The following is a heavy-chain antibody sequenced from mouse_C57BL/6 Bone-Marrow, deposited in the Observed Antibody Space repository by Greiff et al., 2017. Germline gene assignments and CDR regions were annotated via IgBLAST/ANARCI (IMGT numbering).Heavy chain of an antibody. D-gene: IGHD3-2*02. CDR2: INPGSGGT. Sequence: QVQLKESGAELVRPGTSVKVSCKASGYAFTNYLIEWVKQRPGQGLEWIGVINPGSGGTNYNEKFKGKATLTADKSSSTAYMQLSSLTSEDSAVYFCAREAGYWFAYWGQGTLVTVSA. CDR1: GYAFTNYL. V-gene: IGHV1-54*01. CDR3: AREAGYWFAY. J-gene: IGHJ3*01.